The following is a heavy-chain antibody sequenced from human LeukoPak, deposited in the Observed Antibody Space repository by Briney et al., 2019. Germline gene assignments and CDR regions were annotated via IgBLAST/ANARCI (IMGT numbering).Heavy chain of an antibody. CDR1: GASISSTSYC. CDR3: ARGVMATILTPFDY. V-gene: IGHV4-61*09. J-gene: IGHJ4*02. Sequence: SETLSLTCTVSGASISSTSYCWGWIRQPAGKGLEWIGHIHTSGSTNYNPSLKSRVTISVDTSKNQFSLKLSSVTAADTAVYYCARGVMATILTPFDYWGQGTLVTVSS. D-gene: IGHD5-24*01. CDR2: IHTSGST.